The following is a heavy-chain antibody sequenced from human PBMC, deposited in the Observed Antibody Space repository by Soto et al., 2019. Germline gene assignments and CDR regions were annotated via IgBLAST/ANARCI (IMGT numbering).Heavy chain of an antibody. V-gene: IGHV3-23*01. J-gene: IGHJ4*02. Sequence: GGSLRLSCAASGFTFSSYAMSWVRQAPGKXLEWVSAISGSGGSTYYADSVKGRFTISRDNSKNTLYLQMNSLRAEDTAVYYCAKIPPRAYDSSGYYYQNYYFDYWGQGTLVTVSS. CDR2: ISGSGGST. CDR3: AKIPPRAYDSSGYYYQNYYFDY. CDR1: GFTFSSYA. D-gene: IGHD3-22*01.